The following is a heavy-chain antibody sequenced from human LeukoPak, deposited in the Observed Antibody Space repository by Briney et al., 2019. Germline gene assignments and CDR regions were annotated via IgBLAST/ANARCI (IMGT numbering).Heavy chain of an antibody. CDR1: GFTFSTYS. V-gene: IGHV3-21*01. Sequence: PGGSLRLSCAASGFTFSTYSMNWVRQAPGKGLDWVSSISSGGDSIFYADSVGDRFTISRDNAKNSLYLQMNSLRAEDTAVYYCARDLVGAIADAFDIWGQGTMVTVSS. J-gene: IGHJ3*02. D-gene: IGHD1-26*01. CDR3: ARDLVGAIADAFDI. CDR2: ISSGGDSI.